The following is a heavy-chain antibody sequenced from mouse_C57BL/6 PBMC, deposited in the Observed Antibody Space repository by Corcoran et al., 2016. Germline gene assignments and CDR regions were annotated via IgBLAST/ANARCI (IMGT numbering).Heavy chain of an antibody. CDR1: GYTFTDYY. Sequence: QVQLKQSGAELVRPGASVKLSCKASGYTFTDYYINWVKQRPGQGLEWIARIYPGSGNTYYNEKFKGKVTLTAEKSSSTAYMQLSSLTSEDSAVYFCARGYGSSYSHWGQGTTLTVSS. D-gene: IGHD1-1*01. CDR3: ARGYGSSYSH. V-gene: IGHV1-76*01. J-gene: IGHJ2*01. CDR2: IYPGSGNT.